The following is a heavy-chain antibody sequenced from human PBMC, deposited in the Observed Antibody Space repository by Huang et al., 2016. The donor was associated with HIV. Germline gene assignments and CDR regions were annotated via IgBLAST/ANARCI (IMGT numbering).Heavy chain of an antibody. V-gene: IGHV4-34*01. J-gene: IGHJ6*01. Sequence: QVQLQQWGAGLLKPSETLSLTCAVYGGSFSGYYWSWIRQPPGKGLEWIGEVNQRGSTNYSPSLKSRVTISGDTSKNQFCLKLSSVTAADTAVYYCARAIAVAGTISNYGMDVWGQGTTVTVSS. D-gene: IGHD6-19*01. CDR3: ARAIAVAGTISNYGMDV. CDR1: GGSFSGYY. CDR2: VNQRGST.